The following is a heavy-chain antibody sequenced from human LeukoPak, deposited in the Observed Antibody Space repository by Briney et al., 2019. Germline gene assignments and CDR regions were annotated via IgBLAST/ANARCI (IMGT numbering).Heavy chain of an antibody. CDR2: INPSGGST. CDR1: GYTFTSYY. D-gene: IGHD3-10*01. J-gene: IGHJ4*02. CDR3: ATGYTSSRLRITMVRGVINVPLYFDY. Sequence: GASVKVSCKASGYTFTSYYMHWVRQAPGQGLEWMGIINPSGGSTSYAQKFQGRVTMTEDTSTDTAYMELSSLRSEDTAVYYCATGYTSSRLRITMVRGVINVPLYFDYWGQGTLVTVSS. V-gene: IGHV1-46*01.